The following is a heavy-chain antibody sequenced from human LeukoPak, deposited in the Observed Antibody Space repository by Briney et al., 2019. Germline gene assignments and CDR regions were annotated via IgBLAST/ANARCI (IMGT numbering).Heavy chain of an antibody. CDR2: ISVSGNT. CDR1: GFTLSSYA. D-gene: IGHD3-22*01. V-gene: IGHV3-23*01. Sequence: GGSLRLSCAASGFTLSSYAMSWVRQGPGKGLEWVSAISVSGNTYHADSVKGRFTISRDNSKNTLYLQMNSLRAEDTAVYYCAKGLAEKTMIVVRAGLDYWGQGTLVTVSS. J-gene: IGHJ4*02. CDR3: AKGLAEKTMIVVRAGLDY.